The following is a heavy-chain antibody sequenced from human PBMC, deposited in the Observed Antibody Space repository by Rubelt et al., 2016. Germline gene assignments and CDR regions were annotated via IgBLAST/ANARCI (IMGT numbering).Heavy chain of an antibody. D-gene: IGHD1-26*01. Sequence: QVQLVQSGAEVKKPGASVKVSCKASGYTFTSYGISWVRQAPGQGLDGMGWLSTYNGNTNYAQKLWGRVTITRDTSASTAYMELSSLRSEDTAVYYCARDIYSGSYYGYWGQGTLVTVSS. V-gene: IGHV1-18*01. CDR2: LSTYNGNT. CDR3: ARDIYSGSYYGY. J-gene: IGHJ4*02. CDR1: GYTFTSYG.